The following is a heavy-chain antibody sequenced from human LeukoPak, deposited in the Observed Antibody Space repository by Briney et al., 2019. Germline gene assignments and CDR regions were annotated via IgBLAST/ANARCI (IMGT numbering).Heavy chain of an antibody. CDR2: IYPANSDT. Sequence: GESLKISCNASGYSFTKYWIGWVRQMPGKGLEWMAIIYPANSDTRYSASFQGQVTISADTSITTAYLQWSSLTASDTAMYYCARERESGSSWFDPWGQGTLVTVSS. CDR3: ARERESGSSWFDP. D-gene: IGHD3-10*01. J-gene: IGHJ5*02. CDR1: GYSFTKYW. V-gene: IGHV5-51*01.